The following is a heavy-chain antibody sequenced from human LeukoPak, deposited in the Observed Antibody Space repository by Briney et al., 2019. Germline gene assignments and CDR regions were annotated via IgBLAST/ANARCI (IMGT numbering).Heavy chain of an antibody. CDR1: GRSISSYY. J-gene: IGHJ5*02. CDR3: ARDFSYYDFWSGYYNAGSNWFDP. V-gene: IGHV4-4*07. Sequence: SQTLSLTCTVSGRSISSYYWSWIRQPAGKALEWIGRINTSGSPNYNPSLKSRVTMSVDTSKNHFSLKLSSVTAADTAVYYCARDFSYYDFWSGYYNAGSNWFDPWGQGTLVTVSS. D-gene: IGHD3-3*01. CDR2: INTSGSP.